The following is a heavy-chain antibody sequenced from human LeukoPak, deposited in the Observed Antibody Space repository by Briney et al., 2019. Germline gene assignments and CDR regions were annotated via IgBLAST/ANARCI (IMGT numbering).Heavy chain of an antibody. CDR3: ARPGYSSGWKVGANWFDP. CDR1: GFTFSSYA. Sequence: PGRSLRLSCAASGFTFSSYAMHWVRQAPGQGLEWVAVISYDGSNKYYADSVKGRFTISRDNSKNTLYLQMNSLRAEDTAVYYCARPGYSSGWKVGANWFDPWGQGTLVTVSS. D-gene: IGHD6-19*01. V-gene: IGHV3-30*04. CDR2: ISYDGSNK. J-gene: IGHJ5*02.